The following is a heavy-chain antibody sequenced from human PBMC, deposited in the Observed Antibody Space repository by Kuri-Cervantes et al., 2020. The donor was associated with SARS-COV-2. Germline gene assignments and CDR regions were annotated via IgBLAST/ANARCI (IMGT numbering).Heavy chain of an antibody. V-gene: IGHV3-23*01. CDR3: ARDRGAFGGWFDP. CDR2: IRSGGAST. Sequence: GESLKISCAASGFAFSSHAMSWVRQTPEEGLEWVSAIRSGGASTSYADSVMGRFGISRDDSKNTLYLQMNGLRVEDTAVYFCARDRGAFGGWFDPWGQGTLVTVSS. J-gene: IGHJ5*02. CDR1: GFAFSSHA. D-gene: IGHD3-16*01.